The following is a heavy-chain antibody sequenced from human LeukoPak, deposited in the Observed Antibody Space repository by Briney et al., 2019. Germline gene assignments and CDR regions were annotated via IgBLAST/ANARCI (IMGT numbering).Heavy chain of an antibody. CDR2: ISRTGNSI. J-gene: IGHJ4*02. D-gene: IGHD6-13*01. V-gene: IGHV3-48*03. CDR3: ARGPYSSNWYVDY. Sequence: GGSLRLSCAASGFTLSSYEMNWVRLAPGKGLEWISYISRTGNSIYYADSVKGRFTISRDSAKNSLYLQMNSLRAEDAAVYYCARGPYSSNWYVDYWGQGTLVTVAS. CDR1: GFTLSSYE.